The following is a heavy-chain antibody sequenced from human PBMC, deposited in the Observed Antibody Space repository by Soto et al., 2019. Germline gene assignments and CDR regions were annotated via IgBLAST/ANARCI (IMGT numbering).Heavy chain of an antibody. Sequence: QVQLVESGGGVVQPGTSLRLSCTASGFTFSTSGMHWVRQAPGKGLEWVAVIWYDGSNKYYGDSVKGRFTISRDNSKNTLYLQMNSLRAEDTAVYYCAKDKPTGATDYYGMDVWGQGTTVTVSS. CDR3: AKDKPTGATDYYGMDV. D-gene: IGHD1-26*01. CDR2: IWYDGSNK. CDR1: GFTFSTSG. V-gene: IGHV3-33*06. J-gene: IGHJ6*02.